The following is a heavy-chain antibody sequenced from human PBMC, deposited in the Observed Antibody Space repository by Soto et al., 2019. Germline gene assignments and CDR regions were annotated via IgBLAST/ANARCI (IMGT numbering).Heavy chain of an antibody. J-gene: IGHJ4*02. Sequence: SETLSLTCTVSGGSISSGGYYFSCMRQHPWSGLEWIGYIYYSGSTYYNPSLKSRVTISVDTSKNQFSLKLSSVTAADTAVYYCARDRRYCTNGVCYKAGYYFDYWGQGTLVTV. CDR3: ARDRRYCTNGVCYKAGYYFDY. CDR2: IYYSGST. CDR1: GGSISSGGYY. D-gene: IGHD2-8*01. V-gene: IGHV4-31*03.